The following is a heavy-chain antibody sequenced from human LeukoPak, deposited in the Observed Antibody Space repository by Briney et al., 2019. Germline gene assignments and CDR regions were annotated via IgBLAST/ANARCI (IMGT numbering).Heavy chain of an antibody. Sequence: QPGGSLRLSCAASGFTVSSNYMSWVRQAPGKGLEWVSVIYSGGSTYYSDSVKGRFTISRDNSKNALYLQMNSLRAEDTAVYYCARARNGGDFDYWGQGTLVTVSS. CDR2: IYSGGST. CDR1: GFTVSSNY. D-gene: IGHD3-16*01. CDR3: ARARNGGDFDY. V-gene: IGHV3-53*01. J-gene: IGHJ4*02.